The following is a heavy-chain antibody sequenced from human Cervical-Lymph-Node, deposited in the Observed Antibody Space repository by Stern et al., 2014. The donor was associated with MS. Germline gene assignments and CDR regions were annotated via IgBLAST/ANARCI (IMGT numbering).Heavy chain of an antibody. Sequence: DQLVESGGGVVQPGRSLRLSCAASGFVFRRYALHWVRQAPGKGLEWVALISYDGRNKYYTDSVKGRFTVSRDNSNNTVDLEMNSLRLEDTAVYYCAKGGSGSYLDGGQGSLVTVSS. D-gene: IGHD1-26*01. CDR2: ISYDGRNK. CDR1: GFVFRRYA. CDR3: AKGGSGSYLD. V-gene: IGHV3-30*04. J-gene: IGHJ4*02.